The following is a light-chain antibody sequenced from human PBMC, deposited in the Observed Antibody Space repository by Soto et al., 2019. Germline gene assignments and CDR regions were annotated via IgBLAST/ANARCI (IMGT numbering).Light chain of an antibody. CDR3: LQHNSYPRT. V-gene: IGKV1-39*02. CDR2: AAS. CDR1: QSISSY. Sequence: DIQVTQAPSFLSACVGDRVTITCRASQSISSYLNWYQQKPGKAPKLLIYAASSLQSGVPSRFSGSGSGTDFTLTISSLQPEDSATYFCLQHNSYPRTFGQGTKVDIK. J-gene: IGKJ1*01.